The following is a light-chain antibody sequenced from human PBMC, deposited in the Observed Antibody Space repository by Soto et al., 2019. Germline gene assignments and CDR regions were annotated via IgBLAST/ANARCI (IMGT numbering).Light chain of an antibody. V-gene: IGKV3-15*01. CDR2: DAS. CDR3: QQYGSSPPWT. Sequence: EMETTQSPATLSVSPGERATLSCRASQSVSSNLAWYQQKPGQAPRLLIYDASTRATRIPSRFSGSGSGTEFTLTISRLEPEDFAVYYCQQYGSSPPWTFGQGTKVDIK. J-gene: IGKJ1*01. CDR1: QSVSSN.